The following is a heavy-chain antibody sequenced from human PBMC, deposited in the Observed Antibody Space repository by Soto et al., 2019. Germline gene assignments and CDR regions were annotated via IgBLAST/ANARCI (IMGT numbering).Heavy chain of an antibody. Sequence: QVQLQESGPALVKPSGTLSLTCAVSSGSIDTTNWWSWVRQPPGKGLEWIGEIFHSGNTYYNPSLASRVTISVDTSKNQFSLNLRSVTAADTAVYYCARRTWGMDVWGQGTTVTVSS. CDR2: IFHSGNT. V-gene: IGHV4-4*02. D-gene: IGHD2-8*01. J-gene: IGHJ6*02. CDR3: ARRTWGMDV. CDR1: SGSIDTTNW.